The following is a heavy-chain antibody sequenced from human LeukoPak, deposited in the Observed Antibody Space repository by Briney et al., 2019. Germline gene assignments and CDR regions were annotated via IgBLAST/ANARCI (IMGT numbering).Heavy chain of an antibody. CDR3: ARGLDAASGLANFDY. CDR2: INGYNGNT. D-gene: IGHD1-1*01. J-gene: IGHJ4*02. V-gene: IGHV1-18*01. CDR1: GYTFSYFG. Sequence: ASVKVSCKGSGYTFSYFGINWVRQAPGQGLEWMGWINGYNGNTNYAQKSEGRLSLTTDTATSTVYMELKNLTSDDTAVYFCARGLDAASGLANFDYWGQGTLITVSS.